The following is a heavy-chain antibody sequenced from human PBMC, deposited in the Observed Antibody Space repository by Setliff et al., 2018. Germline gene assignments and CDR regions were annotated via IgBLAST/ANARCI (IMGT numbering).Heavy chain of an antibody. CDR2: IFYDGSEK. Sequence: GGSLRLSCAASGFTFSTYRMHWVRQAPGKGLEWVGYIFYDGSEKYYADSVKGRFTISRDNSKNTVYLEMNNLRADDTAVYYCAGDPPRSDWRLDSWGQGTLVTVSS. D-gene: IGHD1-26*01. CDR1: GFTFSTYR. V-gene: IGHV3-33*08. CDR3: AGDPPRSDWRLDS. J-gene: IGHJ4*02.